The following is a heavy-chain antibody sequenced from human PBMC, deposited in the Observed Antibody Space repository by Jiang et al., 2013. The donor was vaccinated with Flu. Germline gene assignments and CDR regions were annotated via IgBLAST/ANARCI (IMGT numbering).Heavy chain of an antibody. D-gene: IGHD2-15*01. CDR1: GFTLSPYS. CDR2: ISSDNSYI. Sequence: AASGFTLSPYSMNWVRRAPGKGLEWVSFISSDNSYIHYADSVKGRFTISRDNAKNSLYLQMNSLTAEDTAVYYCAGAIGGAHYYYGMDVWGKGTTVTVSS. CDR3: AGAIGGAHYYYGMDV. J-gene: IGHJ6*04. V-gene: IGHV3-21*01.